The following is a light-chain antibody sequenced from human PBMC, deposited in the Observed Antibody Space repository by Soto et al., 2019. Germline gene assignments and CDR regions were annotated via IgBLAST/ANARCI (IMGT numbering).Light chain of an antibody. CDR1: SSDVGGYNY. CDR2: DVS. V-gene: IGLV2-14*01. Sequence: QSALTQPASVSGSPGQWITISCTGTSSDVGGYNYVSWYQQHPGKAPKLMIYDVSNRPSGVSNRFSGSKSGNTASLTISGLQAEDEADYYCSSYTSSSTFVFGGGTKVTVL. J-gene: IGLJ2*01. CDR3: SSYTSSSTFV.